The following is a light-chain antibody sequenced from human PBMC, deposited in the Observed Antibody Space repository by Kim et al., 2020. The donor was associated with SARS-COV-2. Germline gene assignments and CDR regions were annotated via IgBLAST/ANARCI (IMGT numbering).Light chain of an antibody. Sequence: PGKTATITCGGNNIGSRSVNWYQEKPGPAPVLVIYRDSDRPSGIPERFSGSNSGNTATLTISRVEAGDEADYYCQVWESSSDHRGVFGGGTQLTVL. CDR1: NIGSRS. V-gene: IGLV3-21*01. J-gene: IGLJ2*01. CDR3: QVWESSSDHRGV. CDR2: RDS.